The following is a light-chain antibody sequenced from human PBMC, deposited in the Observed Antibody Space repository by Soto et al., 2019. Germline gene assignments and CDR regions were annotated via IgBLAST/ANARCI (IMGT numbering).Light chain of an antibody. Sequence: EIVLTQSPGTLSLSPGERATLSCRASQSVGSNYLAWYQQKPGQAPRLLIYGASSRATGIPDRFSGSGSGTDFTFTISRLETEDFAVFYCQQYGTSEIIFGQGTRLEIK. V-gene: IGKV3-20*01. CDR2: GAS. J-gene: IGKJ5*01. CDR1: QSVGSNY. CDR3: QQYGTSEII.